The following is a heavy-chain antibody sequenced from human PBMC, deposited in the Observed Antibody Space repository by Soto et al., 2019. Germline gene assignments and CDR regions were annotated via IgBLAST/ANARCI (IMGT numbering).Heavy chain of an antibody. J-gene: IGHJ4*02. Sequence: QVQLQQWGAGLLKPSETLSLTCAVYGGSFSGYYWSWIRQPPGKGLEWIGEINHSGSTNYNPSLKSRVTTSXXTXKXLFPLKLSSVTAADTAVYYCARGSPVVVAAPYYFDYWGQGTLVTVSS. CDR2: INHSGST. CDR1: GGSFSGYY. D-gene: IGHD2-15*01. CDR3: ARGSPVVVAAPYYFDY. V-gene: IGHV4-34*01.